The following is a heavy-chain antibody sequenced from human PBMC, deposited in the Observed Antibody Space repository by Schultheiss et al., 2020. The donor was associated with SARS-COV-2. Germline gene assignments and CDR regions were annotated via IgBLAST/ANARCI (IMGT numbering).Heavy chain of an antibody. CDR2: IIPIFGTA. CDR3: ARLKWELLYNWFDP. J-gene: IGHJ5*02. CDR1: GGTFSSYA. D-gene: IGHD1-26*01. Sequence: SVKVSCKASGGTFSSYAISWVRQAPGQGLEWMGGIIPIFGTANYAQKFQGRVTITRDTSASTAYMELSSLRSDDTAVYYCARLKWELLYNWFDPWGQGTLVTVSS. V-gene: IGHV1-69*05.